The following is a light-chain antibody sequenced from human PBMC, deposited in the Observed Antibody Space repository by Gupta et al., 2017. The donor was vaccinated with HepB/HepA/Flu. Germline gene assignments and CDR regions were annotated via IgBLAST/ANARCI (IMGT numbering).Light chain of an antibody. CDR3: QQYDNLPGS. J-gene: IGKJ2*04. CDR1: QDISNY. Sequence: DIQMTQSPSSLSASVGDRVTITCQASQDISNYLYWYQQKPGKAPKLLIYDASNLETGVPSRFSGSGSGTDFTFTISSLQPEDIATYYCQQYDNLPGSFGQGTKLEIK. V-gene: IGKV1-33*01. CDR2: DAS.